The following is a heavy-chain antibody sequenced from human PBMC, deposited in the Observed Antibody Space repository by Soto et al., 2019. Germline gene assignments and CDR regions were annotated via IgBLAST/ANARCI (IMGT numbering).Heavy chain of an antibody. J-gene: IGHJ4*02. CDR1: GFNFNHYT. Sequence: VQLLETGGDLVQPGGSLRLSCAASGFNFNHYTMSWVRQVPGKGXXWVSGINGGDGPTYYADSVKGRXTIXRXNSQXXXXXXXXXXXXXXXXXXXXXXXXXXXXXXXIDFWGQGTLVTVSS. V-gene: IGHV3-23*01. CDR2: INGGDGPT. CDR3: XXXXXXXXXXXIDF.